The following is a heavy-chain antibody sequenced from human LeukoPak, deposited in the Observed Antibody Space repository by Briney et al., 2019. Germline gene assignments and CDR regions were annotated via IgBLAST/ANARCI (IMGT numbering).Heavy chain of an antibody. Sequence: SGPTLVNPTQTLTLTCTFSGFSLRTSGKCVSWIRQPPGKSLEWHARIDWDDDKYYSTSLKTRLTISKDTSKSQVVLTMPNMDPGDTATYYCARTDSSGTNWYFDLWGRGNLVTVSS. J-gene: IGHJ2*01. CDR1: GFSLRTSGKC. CDR2: IDWDDDK. V-gene: IGHV2-70*11. D-gene: IGHD3-22*01. CDR3: ARTDSSGTNWYFDL.